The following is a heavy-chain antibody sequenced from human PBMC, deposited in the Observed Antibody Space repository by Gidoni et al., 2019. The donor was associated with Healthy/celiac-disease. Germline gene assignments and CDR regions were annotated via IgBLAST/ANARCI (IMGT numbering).Heavy chain of an antibody. D-gene: IGHD2-21*02. CDR1: GFTFSSYA. Sequence: QVQLVESGGGVVQPGRSLRLSCAASGFTFSSYAMHWFRQAPGKGLEWVAVISYDGSNKYYADSVKGRFTISRDNSKNTLYLQMNSLRAEDTAVYYCARDSLPVVTPCLDYWGQGTLVTVSS. CDR2: ISYDGSNK. CDR3: ARDSLPVVTPCLDY. V-gene: IGHV3-30-3*01. J-gene: IGHJ4*02.